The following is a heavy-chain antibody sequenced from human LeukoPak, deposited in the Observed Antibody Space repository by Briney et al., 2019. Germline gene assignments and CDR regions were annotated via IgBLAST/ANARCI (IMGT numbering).Heavy chain of an antibody. CDR2: ISSSGGST. Sequence: PGESLRLSCTTSGLNFNNAWMNWVRQAPGKGLEWVSSISSSGGSTYYAASVKGRFTISRDNSKNTLYLRMDSVRAEDTAVYYCAKEVYGSGSYYKDYFDYWGQGTLVTVSS. CDR1: GLNFNNAW. V-gene: IGHV3-23*01. CDR3: AKEVYGSGSYYKDYFDY. D-gene: IGHD3-10*01. J-gene: IGHJ4*02.